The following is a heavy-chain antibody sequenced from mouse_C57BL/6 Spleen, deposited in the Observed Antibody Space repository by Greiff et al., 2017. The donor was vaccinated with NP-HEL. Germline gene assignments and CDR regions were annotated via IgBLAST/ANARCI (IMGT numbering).Heavy chain of an antibody. CDR1: GYAFSSSW. V-gene: IGHV1-82*01. Sequence: VQLQQSGPELVKPGASVKISCKASGYAFSSSWMNWVKQRPGKGLEWIGRIYPGDGDTNYNGKFKGKATLTADKSSSTAYMQLSSLTSEDSAVYFCARSLIGFDYWGQGTTLTVSS. J-gene: IGHJ2*01. D-gene: IGHD6-5*01. CDR2: IYPGDGDT. CDR3: ARSLIGFDY.